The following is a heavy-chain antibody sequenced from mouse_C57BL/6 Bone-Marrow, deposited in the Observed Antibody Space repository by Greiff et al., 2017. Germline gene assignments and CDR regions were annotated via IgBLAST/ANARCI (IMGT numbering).Heavy chain of an antibody. J-gene: IGHJ4*01. CDR3: ASTTVVATPYYYAMDY. V-gene: IGHV2-2*01. CDR2: IWSGGST. Sequence: VQRVESGPGLVQPSQSLSITCTVSGFSLTSYGVHWVRQSPGKGLEWLGVIWSGGSTDYNAAFISRLSISKDNSKSQVFFKMNSLQADDTAIYYYASTTVVATPYYYAMDYWGQGTSVTVSS. D-gene: IGHD1-1*01. CDR1: GFSLTSYG.